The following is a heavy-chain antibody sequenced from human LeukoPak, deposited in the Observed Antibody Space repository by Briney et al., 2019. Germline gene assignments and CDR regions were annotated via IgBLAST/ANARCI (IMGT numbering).Heavy chain of an antibody. CDR1: GYTFTGYY. Sequence: ASVKVSCKASGYTFTGYYMHWVRQAPGQGLEWMGWINCNSGGTNYAQKFQGRVTMTRDTSISTAYMELSRLRSDDTAVYYCARVSAYSSSDPGWFDPWGQGTLVTVSS. CDR3: ARVSAYSSSDPGWFDP. D-gene: IGHD6-6*01. J-gene: IGHJ5*02. V-gene: IGHV1-2*02. CDR2: INCNSGGT.